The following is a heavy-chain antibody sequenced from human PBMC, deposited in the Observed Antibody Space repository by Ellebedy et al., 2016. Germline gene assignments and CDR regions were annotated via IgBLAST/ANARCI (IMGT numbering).Heavy chain of an antibody. J-gene: IGHJ4*02. V-gene: IGHV3-23*01. CDR1: GFTFSNYV. D-gene: IGHD2-8*02. Sequence: GESLKISXEASGFTFSNYVMTWVRQAPGKGLEWVSSITASGGYSPYADSVKGRFTISRDNSKNTLYLQMNSLRAEDTAVYYCAKWYIRGDTGSVPYYLDHWGQGTLVTVSS. CDR3: AKWYIRGDTGSVPYYLDH. CDR2: ITASGGYS.